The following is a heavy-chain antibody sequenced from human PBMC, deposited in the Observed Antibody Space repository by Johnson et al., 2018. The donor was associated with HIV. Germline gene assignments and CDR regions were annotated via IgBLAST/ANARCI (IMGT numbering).Heavy chain of an antibody. V-gene: IGHV3-20*04. CDR2: INWNGGST. CDR3: VRVADYYDSSGYSAFDI. Sequence: VQLVESGGGLVQPGGSLRLSCAASGFTFSTYWMHWVRQGPGKGLEWVSGINWNGGSTGYADSVKGRSTISRDNAKNALYLQMNSLRAEDTALYYCVRVADYYDSSGYSAFDIWGQGTMVTVSS. CDR1: GFTFSTYW. D-gene: IGHD3-22*01. J-gene: IGHJ3*02.